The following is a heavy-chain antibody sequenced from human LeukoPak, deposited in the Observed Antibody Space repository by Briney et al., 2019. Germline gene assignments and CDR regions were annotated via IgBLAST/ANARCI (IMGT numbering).Heavy chain of an antibody. D-gene: IGHD2-2*01. Sequence: GGSLRLSCAASGFTLSNYWMSWVRQTPGKGLEWVANIKQDGSEKFYVDSVKGRFTISRDNAKNSLFLQMNSLRAEDTAVYYCARTRFPSCTSASCGDDPFDIWGQGTTVTVS. CDR3: ARTRFPSCTSASCGDDPFDI. CDR2: IKQDGSEK. J-gene: IGHJ3*02. CDR1: GFTLSNYW. V-gene: IGHV3-7*01.